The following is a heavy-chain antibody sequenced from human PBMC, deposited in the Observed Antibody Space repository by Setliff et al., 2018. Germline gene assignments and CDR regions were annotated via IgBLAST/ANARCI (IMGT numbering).Heavy chain of an antibody. Sequence: SETLSLTCTVSGGSISSYYWRWIRQPAGKGLEWIGRLYTSGGTNYNPSPKSRVTMSIDTSKNQFSLKLNSVTAADMAVYYCAREQWLDPPGYYYMDVWAKGTTVTVSS. CDR1: GGSISSYY. D-gene: IGHD6-19*01. CDR2: LYTSGGT. V-gene: IGHV4-4*07. CDR3: AREQWLDPPGYYYMDV. J-gene: IGHJ6*03.